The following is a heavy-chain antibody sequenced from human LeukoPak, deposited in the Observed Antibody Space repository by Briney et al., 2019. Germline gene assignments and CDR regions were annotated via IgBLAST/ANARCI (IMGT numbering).Heavy chain of an antibody. CDR1: GFTFSGYW. CDR2: ITGDGSST. J-gene: IGHJ3*02. Sequence: PGGSLRLSCAASGFTFSGYWMHWVRQAPGKGLVWVSRITGDGSSTTYADSVKGRFTISRDNAKNVLYLQMNSLRAEDTAVYYCARGGVPGAFDIWGQGTMVTVSS. CDR3: ARGGVPGAFDI. V-gene: IGHV3-74*01. D-gene: IGHD3-16*01.